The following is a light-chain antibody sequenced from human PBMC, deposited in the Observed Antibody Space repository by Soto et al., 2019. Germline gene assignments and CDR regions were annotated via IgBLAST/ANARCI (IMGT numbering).Light chain of an antibody. CDR2: SAF. Sequence: EIVLTQSPGTLSLSPGEIATLSCRASQSVSSSYLAWYQQKPGQPPRLLIDSAFSRATGIPDRFRGSGSGTDFSLTISSLEPEDFAVYYCQHYGSSPWTFGQGTKVEVK. CDR3: QHYGSSPWT. V-gene: IGKV3-20*01. CDR1: QSVSSSY. J-gene: IGKJ1*01.